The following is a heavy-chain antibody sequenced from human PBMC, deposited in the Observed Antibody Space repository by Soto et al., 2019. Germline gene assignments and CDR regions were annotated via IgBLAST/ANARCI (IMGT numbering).Heavy chain of an antibody. V-gene: IGHV1-46*03. Sequence: QVQLMQSGAEVKQPGASVKDSCKASGYTFTNYYMHWVRQVPGQGLECMGIIKPSGGGPAHAQYCRGTLTTTGETCSTTSYMGLDSLISEGTAVYFCARSDMGRDGAIDVWGQGRMVTVS. D-gene: IGHD4-17*01. CDR2: IKPSGGGP. J-gene: IGHJ3*01. CDR1: GYTFTNYY. CDR3: ARSDMGRDGAIDV.